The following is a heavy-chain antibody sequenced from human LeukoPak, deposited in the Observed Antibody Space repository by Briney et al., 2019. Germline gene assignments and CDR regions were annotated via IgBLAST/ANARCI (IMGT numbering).Heavy chain of an antibody. V-gene: IGHV3-66*01. Sequence: GSLRLSCAASGFTVSRNYMNWVRQAPGKGLEWVSLIYSGGGTYYADSVKGRFTISRDNSKNTLYLQMNSLRAEDTAVYYCARGYNYGYDYWGQGTLVTVSS. CDR2: IYSGGGT. CDR1: GFTVSRNY. CDR3: ARGYNYGYDY. D-gene: IGHD5-18*01. J-gene: IGHJ4*02.